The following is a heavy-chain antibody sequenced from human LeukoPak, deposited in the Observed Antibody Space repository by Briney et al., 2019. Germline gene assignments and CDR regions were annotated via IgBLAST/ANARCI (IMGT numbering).Heavy chain of an antibody. CDR1: GYSISSGYY. CDR2: IYHSGTT. D-gene: IGHD3-10*01. CDR3: ARAGEYYYGSGVRGFDY. J-gene: IGHJ4*02. V-gene: IGHV4-38-2*02. Sequence: SETLSLTCTVSGYSISSGYYWCWSRHPPGKGLECIWSIYHSGTTYYNPSLKRRVTISVDTSKNQFSLKLNSVTAADTAVYYCARAGEYYYGSGVRGFDYWGQGTLVTVSS.